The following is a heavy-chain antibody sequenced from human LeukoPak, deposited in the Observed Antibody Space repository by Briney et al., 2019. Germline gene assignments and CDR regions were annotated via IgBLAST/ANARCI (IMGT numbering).Heavy chain of an antibody. J-gene: IGHJ4*02. CDR2: ISGSGSTI. V-gene: IGHV3-11*01. CDR3: ANTPIWYSSWYGDY. CDR1: GFTFSDYY. Sequence: GSLRLSCAASGFTFSDYYMSWIRQAPGKGLEWVSYISGSGSTIYYADSVKGRFTISRDNAKNSLYLQMNSLRAEDTAVYYCANTPIWYSSWYGDYWGQGTLVTVSS. D-gene: IGHD6-13*01.